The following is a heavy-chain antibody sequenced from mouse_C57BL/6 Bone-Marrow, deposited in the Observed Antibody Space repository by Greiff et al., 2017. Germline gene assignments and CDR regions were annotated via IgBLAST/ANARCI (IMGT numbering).Heavy chain of an antibody. CDR1: GYTFTSYW. V-gene: IGHV1-55*01. CDR3: ARGPYDPYYYAMDY. Sequence: VKLQQPGAELVKPGASVKMSCKASGYTFTSYWITWVKQRPGQGLEWIGDIYPGSGSTNYNEKFKSKATLTVDTSSSTAYMQLSSLTSEDSAVYYCARGPYDPYYYAMDYWGQGTSVTVSS. CDR2: IYPGSGST. D-gene: IGHD2-3*01. J-gene: IGHJ4*01.